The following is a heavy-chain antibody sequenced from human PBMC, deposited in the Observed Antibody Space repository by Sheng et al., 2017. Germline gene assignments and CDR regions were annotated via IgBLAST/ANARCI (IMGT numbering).Heavy chain of an antibody. V-gene: IGHV3-33*03. CDR2: IWHDGSDE. CDR1: GFIFTNYA. CDR3: AKDRYGSSFGHIDV. J-gene: IGHJ6*02. Sequence: QEQLVESGGGVVQPGRSLRLSCAASGFIFTNYAIHWVRQAPGKGLEWVAVIWHDGSDEYYADSVRGRFTISRDNSKNTLYLQMNSLRAEDTAIYYCAKDRYGSSFGHIDVWGQGTTVTVSS. D-gene: IGHD5-18*01.